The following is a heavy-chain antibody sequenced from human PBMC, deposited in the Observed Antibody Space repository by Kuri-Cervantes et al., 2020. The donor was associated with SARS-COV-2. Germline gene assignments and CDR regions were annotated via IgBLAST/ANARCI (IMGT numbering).Heavy chain of an antibody. V-gene: IGHV4-61*02. CDR1: GGSISSGSYY. D-gene: IGHD3-3*01. Sequence: SCTVSGGSISSGSYYWSWIRQPAGKGLEWIGRIYTSGSTKYNPSLKSRVTMSIDTSKNQFSLKLSSVTAADTAVYYCVREGLRPYYDGLDVWGQGTTVTVSS. CDR3: VREGLRPYYDGLDV. J-gene: IGHJ6*02. CDR2: IYTSGST.